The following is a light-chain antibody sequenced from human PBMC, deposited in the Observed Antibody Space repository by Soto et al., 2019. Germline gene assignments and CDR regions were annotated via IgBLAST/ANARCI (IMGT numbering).Light chain of an antibody. J-gene: IGKJ5*01. CDR3: QQRGNWIT. V-gene: IGKV3-11*01. CDR1: QSVSSY. Sequence: EIVLTQSPATLSLSPGERATLSCRASQSVSSYLAWYQQKPGQAPRLLIYDASNRATGIPARFSASWSGTDFTLTISSLEPEDSAVYYCQQRGNWITFGPGTRLEIK. CDR2: DAS.